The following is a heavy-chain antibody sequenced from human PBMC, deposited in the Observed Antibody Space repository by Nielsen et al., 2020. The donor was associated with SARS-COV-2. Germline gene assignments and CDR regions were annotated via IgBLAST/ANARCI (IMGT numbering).Heavy chain of an antibody. D-gene: IGHD3-16*01. J-gene: IGHJ6*02. CDR1: GFTFDDYG. CDR2: INWNGGST. CDR3: AKRRAVFMLTFGGEGAMDV. Sequence: GGSLRLSCAASGFTFDDYGMSWVRQAPGKGLEWVSGINWNGGSTGYADSVKGRFTISRDNAKNTVYLQMNSLSVEDTAVYHCAKRRAVFMLTFGGEGAMDVWGQGTTVSVSS. V-gene: IGHV3-20*01.